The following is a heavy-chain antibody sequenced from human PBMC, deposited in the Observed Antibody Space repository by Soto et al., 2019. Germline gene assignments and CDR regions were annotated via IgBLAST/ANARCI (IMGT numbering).Heavy chain of an antibody. CDR2: INAGNGNT. J-gene: IGHJ6*04. D-gene: IGHD6-19*01. Sequence: ASVKVSCKASGYTFTSYAMHWVRQAPGQRLEWMGWINAGNGNTKYSQKFQGRVTITRDTSASTAYMELSSLRSEDTAVYYCALALYAIAVAGPPNVWGKGTTVTVSS. CDR3: ALALYAIAVAGPPNV. V-gene: IGHV1-3*01. CDR1: GYTFTSYA.